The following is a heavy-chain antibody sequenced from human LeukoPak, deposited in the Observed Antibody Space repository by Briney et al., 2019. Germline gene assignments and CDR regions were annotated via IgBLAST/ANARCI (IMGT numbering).Heavy chain of an antibody. D-gene: IGHD2-2*01. CDR1: GFTFSDYY. Sequence: GGSLRLSCAASGFTFSDYYMSWIRQAPGKGLEWVSYISSSGSTIYYADSVKGRFTISRDNAKNSLYLQMNSLRAEDTAVYYCARVSRVPAAMSYYYYYNMDVWGQGTTVTVSS. CDR2: ISSSGSTI. CDR3: ARVSRVPAAMSYYYYYNMDV. V-gene: IGHV3-11*01. J-gene: IGHJ6*02.